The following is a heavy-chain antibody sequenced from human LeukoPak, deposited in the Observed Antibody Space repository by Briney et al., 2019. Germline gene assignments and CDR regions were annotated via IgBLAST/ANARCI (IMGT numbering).Heavy chain of an antibody. V-gene: IGHV5-51*01. CDR1: GYSFTSYW. Sequence: GESLKISCKGSGYSFTSYWIGWVRQMPGKGLEWMGIIYPGDSDTRYSPSFQGQVTISADKSISTAYLQWSSLKASDTAMYYCARLRGYCSSTSCYYYYYMDVWGKGTTVTISS. CDR3: ARLRGYCSSTSCYYYYYMDV. D-gene: IGHD2-2*01. CDR2: IYPGDSDT. J-gene: IGHJ6*03.